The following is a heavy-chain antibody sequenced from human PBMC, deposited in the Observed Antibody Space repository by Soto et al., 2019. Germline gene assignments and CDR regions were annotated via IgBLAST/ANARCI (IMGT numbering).Heavy chain of an antibody. V-gene: IGHV1-18*04. D-gene: IGHD3-10*01. CDR3: ARDRSYGSGSYYLSGSGMDV. J-gene: IGHJ6*02. Sequence: ASVKVSCKASGYTFTSYGISWLRQSAGQGLEWMGWISAYNGNTNYAQKLQGRVTMTTDTSTSTAYMELRSLRSDDTAVYYCARDRSYGSGSYYLSGSGMDVWGQGTTVTVSS. CDR1: GYTFTSYG. CDR2: ISAYNGNT.